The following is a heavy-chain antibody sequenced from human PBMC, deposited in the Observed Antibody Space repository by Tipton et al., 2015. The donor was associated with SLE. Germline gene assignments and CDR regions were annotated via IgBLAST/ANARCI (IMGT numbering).Heavy chain of an antibody. J-gene: IGHJ4*02. Sequence: TLSLTCTVSGGSISSSSYYWGWIRQPPGKGLEWIGSIYYSGSTYYNPSLKSRVTILVDTSKNQVSLRLTSVTAADTAVYTCARHYNLFSAFDSWGQGTLVTVSS. V-gene: IGHV4-39*07. CDR1: GGSISSSSYY. D-gene: IGHD3-3*01. CDR3: ARHYNLFSAFDS. CDR2: IYYSGST.